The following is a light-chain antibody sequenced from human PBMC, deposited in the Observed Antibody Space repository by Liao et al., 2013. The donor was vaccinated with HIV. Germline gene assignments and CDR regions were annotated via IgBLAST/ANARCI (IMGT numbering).Light chain of an antibody. J-gene: IGLJ1*01. CDR3: QAWDSSTFV. V-gene: IGLV3-21*01. Sequence: SYVMTQSPSVSVAPGKTARVTCGGNGIGSKNVHWYQQKPGQAPILIIYYDTNRPSGIPERFAGSNSGNTATLTISGTQTIDEADYYCQAWDSSTFVFGTGTKVTVL. CDR2: YDT. CDR1: GIGSKN.